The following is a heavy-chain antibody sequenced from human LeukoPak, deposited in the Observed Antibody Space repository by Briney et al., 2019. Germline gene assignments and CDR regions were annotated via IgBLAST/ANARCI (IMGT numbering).Heavy chain of an antibody. CDR3: ARPLYDFWSGYLYY. V-gene: IGHV1-2*02. D-gene: IGHD3-3*01. CDR1: GYTFTGYY. CDR2: INPNSGGT. J-gene: IGHJ4*02. Sequence: ASVKVSCKASGYTFTGYYMHWVRQAPGQGLEWMGWINPNSGGTNYAQKVQGRVTMTRDTSISTAYMELSRLRSDDTAVYYCARPLYDFWSGYLYYWGQGTLVTVSS.